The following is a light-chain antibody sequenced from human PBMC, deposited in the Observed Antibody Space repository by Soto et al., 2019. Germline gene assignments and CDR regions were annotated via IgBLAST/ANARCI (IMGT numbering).Light chain of an antibody. J-gene: IGLJ2*01. Sequence: QSVLTQPPSASGTPGQRVTISCSGSSSNIGSNSVSWYRQLPGTAPKLLIYSNNQRPSGVPDRFSGSKSDTSASLAISGLQSDDEADYCCAAWDDSLSGLVFGGGTQLTVL. CDR1: SSNIGSNS. CDR3: AAWDDSLSGLV. CDR2: SNN. V-gene: IGLV1-44*01.